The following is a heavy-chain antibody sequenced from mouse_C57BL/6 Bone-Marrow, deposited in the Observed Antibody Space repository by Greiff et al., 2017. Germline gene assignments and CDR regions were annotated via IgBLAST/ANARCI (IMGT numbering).Heavy chain of an antibody. Sequence: QVQLQRSGPELVKPGASVKISCKASGYAFSSSWMNWVKQRPGKGLEWIGRIYPGDGDTNYNGKFKGKATLTADKSSSTAYMQLSSLTSEDSAVYFCAKLGGGGYFDVWGTGTTVTVSS. J-gene: IGHJ1*03. CDR1: GYAFSSSW. CDR2: IYPGDGDT. D-gene: IGHD4-1*01. CDR3: AKLGGGGYFDV. V-gene: IGHV1-82*01.